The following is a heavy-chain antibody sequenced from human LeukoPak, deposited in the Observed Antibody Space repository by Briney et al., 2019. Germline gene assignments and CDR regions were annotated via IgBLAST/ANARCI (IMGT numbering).Heavy chain of an antibody. CDR3: ARVLGYYYDSRGHDY. J-gene: IGHJ4*02. CDR2: ISTSSSYI. V-gene: IGHV3-21*01. CDR1: GFTFSSSW. D-gene: IGHD3-22*01. Sequence: GGSLRLSCAASGFTFSSSWMKWVRQAPGKGLEWVSSISTSSSYIYYADSVKGRFTISRDNAKNSLYLQMNSLRGEDTAVYYCARVLGYYYDSRGHDYWGQGTLVTVSS.